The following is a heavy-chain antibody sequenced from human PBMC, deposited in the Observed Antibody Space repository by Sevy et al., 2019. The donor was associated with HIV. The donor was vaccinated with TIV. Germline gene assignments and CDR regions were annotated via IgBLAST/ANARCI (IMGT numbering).Heavy chain of an antibody. CDR1: GFTFSSYS. J-gene: IGHJ4*02. Sequence: GGSLRLSCAASGFTFSSYSMNWVRQAPGKGLEWVSYISSSSSTIYYADSVKGRFTISRDNAKNSLYLQMNSLRDEDTAVYYCARDRKYYYDSSGCYGSADYYFDYWGQGTLVTVSS. D-gene: IGHD3-22*01. CDR3: ARDRKYYYDSSGCYGSADYYFDY. V-gene: IGHV3-48*02. CDR2: ISSSSSTI.